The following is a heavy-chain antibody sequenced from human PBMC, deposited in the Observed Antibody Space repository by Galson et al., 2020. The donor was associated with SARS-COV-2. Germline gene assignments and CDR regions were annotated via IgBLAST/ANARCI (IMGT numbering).Heavy chain of an antibody. D-gene: IGHD3-3*01. CDR3: VRALGLVIIPIDY. Sequence: GESLKISCAASGFTFSSYAMHWVRQAPGKGLEWVAVISYDGSNKYYADSVKGRFTISRDNSKNTLYLQMNSLRAEDTAVYYCVRALGLVIIPIDYWGQGTLVTVSS. J-gene: IGHJ4*02. CDR1: GFTFSSYA. V-gene: IGHV3-30*04. CDR2: ISYDGSNK.